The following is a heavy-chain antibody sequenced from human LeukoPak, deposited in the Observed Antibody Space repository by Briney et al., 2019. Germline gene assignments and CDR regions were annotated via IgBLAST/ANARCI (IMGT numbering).Heavy chain of an antibody. J-gene: IGHJ4*02. Sequence: QSGGSLRLSCAASGFTFDDYAMHWVRQAPGKGLEWVSGISWNSGSIGYADSVKGRFTISRDNAKNSLYLQMNSLRAEDTALYYCAKDQRGYSYGLDYWGQGTLVTVSS. CDR3: AKDQRGYSYGLDY. CDR2: ISWNSGSI. CDR1: GFTFDDYA. V-gene: IGHV3-9*01. D-gene: IGHD5-18*01.